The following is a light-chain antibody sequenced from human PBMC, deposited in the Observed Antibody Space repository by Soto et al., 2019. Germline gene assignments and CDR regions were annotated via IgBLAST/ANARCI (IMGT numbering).Light chain of an antibody. Sequence: EILLTQSPITLSLSPGEGVTLSCRASQSVTVNSLAWYQQKPGQAPRLLIYGASRRATGIPDRFSGSASGTDFTLTISRLEPEDFAVYFCQQYSDLPMTFGQGTRLEIK. CDR1: QSVTVNS. CDR3: QQYSDLPMT. V-gene: IGKV3-20*01. CDR2: GAS. J-gene: IGKJ5*01.